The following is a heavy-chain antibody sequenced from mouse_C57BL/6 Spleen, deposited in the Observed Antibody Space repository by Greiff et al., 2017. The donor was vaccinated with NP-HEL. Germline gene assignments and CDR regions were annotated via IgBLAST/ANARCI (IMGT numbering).Heavy chain of an antibody. V-gene: IGHV5-9-1*02. CDR2: ISSGGDYI. D-gene: IGHD3-3*01. Sequence: EVKLMESGEGLVKPGGSLKLSCAASGFTFSSYAMSWVRQTPEKRLEWVAYISSGGDYIYYADTVTGRFTISRDNARNTLYLQMSSLKSEDTAMYYCTRVGSLYYYAMDYWGQGTSVTVAA. J-gene: IGHJ4*01. CDR3: TRVGSLYYYAMDY. CDR1: GFTFSSYA.